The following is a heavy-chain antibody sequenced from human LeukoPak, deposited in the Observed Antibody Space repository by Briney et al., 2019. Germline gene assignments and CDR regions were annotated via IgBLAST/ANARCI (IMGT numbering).Heavy chain of an antibody. CDR1: GFTFSSYE. V-gene: IGHV3-48*03. CDR2: ISSSGGTI. Sequence: GGSLRLSCAASGFTFSSYEMNWVRQAPGKGLEWVSYISSSGGTIYYADSVKGRFTISRDKTKNSLYLQMNDLRDEDTAVYFCARDQDRSTESYGMDVWGQGTTVTVSS. D-gene: IGHD2/OR15-2a*01. CDR3: ARDQDRSTESYGMDV. J-gene: IGHJ6*02.